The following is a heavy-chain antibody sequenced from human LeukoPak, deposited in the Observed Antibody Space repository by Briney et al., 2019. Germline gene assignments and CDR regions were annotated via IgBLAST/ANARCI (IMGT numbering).Heavy chain of an antibody. CDR2: INTNTGNP. Sequence: ASVKVSCKASGYTFTSYAMNWVRQAPGQGFEWMGWINTNTGNPTYAQGFTGRFVFSLDTSVSTAYLQIGSLKAEDTAVYYCARGFDPYGDHVGYWGQGTLVTVSS. D-gene: IGHD4-17*01. CDR1: GYTFTSYA. J-gene: IGHJ4*02. V-gene: IGHV7-4-1*01. CDR3: ARGFDPYGDHVGY.